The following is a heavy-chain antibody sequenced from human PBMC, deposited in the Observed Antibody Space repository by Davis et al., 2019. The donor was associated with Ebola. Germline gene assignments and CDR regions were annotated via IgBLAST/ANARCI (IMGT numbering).Heavy chain of an antibody. CDR1: GFTFSSYG. Sequence: GESLKIPCAASGFTFSSYGMHWVRQAPGKGLEWVAVIWYDGSNKYYADSVKGRFTISRDNSKNTLYLQMNSLRAEDTAVYYCARVVGQWLDYFDYWGQGTLVTVSS. J-gene: IGHJ4*02. CDR2: IWYDGSNK. V-gene: IGHV3-33*01. CDR3: ARVVGQWLDYFDY. D-gene: IGHD6-19*01.